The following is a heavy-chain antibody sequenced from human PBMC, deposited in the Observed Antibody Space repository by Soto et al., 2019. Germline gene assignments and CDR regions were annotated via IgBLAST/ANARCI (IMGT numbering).Heavy chain of an antibody. D-gene: IGHD2-2*01. J-gene: IGHJ4*02. CDR2: INHSGST. CDR3: ARLYCSSTSCPQG. Sequence: QVQLQQWGAGLLTPSETLSLTCAVYGGSFSGYYWSWIRQPPGKGLEWIGEINHSGSTNYNPSLKSRVTISVDTSKNQFSLKLSSVTAADTAVYYCARLYCSSTSCPQGWGQGTLVTVSS. V-gene: IGHV4-34*01. CDR1: GGSFSGYY.